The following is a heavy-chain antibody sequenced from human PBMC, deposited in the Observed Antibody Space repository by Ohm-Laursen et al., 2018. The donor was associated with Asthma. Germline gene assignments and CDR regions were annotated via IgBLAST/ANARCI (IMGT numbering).Heavy chain of an antibody. CDR1: GFTFSSYG. Sequence: SLRLSCAASGFTFSSYGMHWVRQAPGMGLEWVAVISYGGSKKFYADSVKGRFTISRDKSKNTVSLQMNSLRAEDTALYYCARDFGGNPYYYDYWGQGTLVTVSS. V-gene: IGHV3-30*03. CDR2: ISYGGSKK. J-gene: IGHJ4*02. CDR3: ARDFGGNPYYYDY. D-gene: IGHD4-23*01.